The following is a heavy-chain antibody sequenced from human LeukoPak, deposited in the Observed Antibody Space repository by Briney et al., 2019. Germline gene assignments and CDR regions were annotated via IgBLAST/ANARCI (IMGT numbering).Heavy chain of an antibody. J-gene: IGHJ6*02. D-gene: IGHD3-10*01. Sequence: GGSLRLSCAASGFTFSSYAMSWVRQAPGKGLEWVSGISGSGGSTYYADSVKGRFTISRDNSKNTLYLQMNSLRAEDTAVYYCAIRPRITMVRGVLDVWGQGTTVTVSS. V-gene: IGHV3-23*01. CDR2: ISGSGGST. CDR1: GFTFSSYA. CDR3: AIRPRITMVRGVLDV.